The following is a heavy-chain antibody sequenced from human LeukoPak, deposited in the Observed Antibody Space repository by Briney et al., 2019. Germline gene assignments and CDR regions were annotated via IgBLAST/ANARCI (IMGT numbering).Heavy chain of an antibody. CDR3: ARSRDLTTGVAWFDP. CDR2: IKQDGSEK. Sequence: PGGSLRLSCAASAFTFSSHWMSWVRQAPGKGLEWVANIKQDGSEKYYVDSVKGRFTISRDNAKNSLYLRMNNLRAEDTAVYYCARSRDLTTGVAWFDPWGQGTLVTVSS. D-gene: IGHD4-23*01. J-gene: IGHJ5*02. V-gene: IGHV3-7*01. CDR1: AFTFSSHW.